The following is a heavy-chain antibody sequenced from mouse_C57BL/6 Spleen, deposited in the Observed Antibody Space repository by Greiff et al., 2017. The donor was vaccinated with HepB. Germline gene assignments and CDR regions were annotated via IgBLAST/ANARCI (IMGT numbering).Heavy chain of an antibody. J-gene: IGHJ4*01. CDR1: GFTFSSYG. CDR2: ISSGGSYT. CDR3: ARSTTVVAPYAMDY. Sequence: EVMLVESGGDLVKPGGSLKLSCAASGFTFSSYGMSWVRQTPDKRLEWVATISSGGSYTYYPDSVKGRFTISRDNAKNTLYLQMSSLKSEDTAMYYGARSTTVVAPYAMDYWGQGTSVTVSS. D-gene: IGHD1-1*01. V-gene: IGHV5-6*01.